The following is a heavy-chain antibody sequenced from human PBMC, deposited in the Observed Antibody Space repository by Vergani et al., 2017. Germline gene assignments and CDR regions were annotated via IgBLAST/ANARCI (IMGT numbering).Heavy chain of an antibody. V-gene: IGHV7-4-1*02. CDR3: ARDHGSWLRGTYFDY. CDR2: INTNTGNP. CDR1: GGTFSSNS. D-gene: IGHD6-13*01. J-gene: IGHJ4*02. Sequence: QGQLAQSGAEVKKPGSSVKVSCKASGGTFSSNSISWVRQAPGQGLEWMGRINTNTGNPTYAQGCTGRFVFSLDTSVSTAYLQISSLKAEDTAVYYCARDHGSWLRGTYFDYWGQGTLVTVSS.